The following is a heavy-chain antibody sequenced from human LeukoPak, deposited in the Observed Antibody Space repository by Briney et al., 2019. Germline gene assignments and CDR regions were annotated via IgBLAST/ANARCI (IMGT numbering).Heavy chain of an antibody. V-gene: IGHV4-4*07. CDR1: GGSISSYY. CDR2: IYTSGST. D-gene: IGHD5-18*01. Sequence: SSETLSLTCTVSGGSISSYYWSWIRQPAGKGLEWIGRIYTSGSTNYNPSLKSRVTMSVDTSKNQFSLKLSSVTAADTAVYYCTPVQMDTAMVMGFDYWGQGTLVTVSS. CDR3: TPVQMDTAMVMGFDY. J-gene: IGHJ4*02.